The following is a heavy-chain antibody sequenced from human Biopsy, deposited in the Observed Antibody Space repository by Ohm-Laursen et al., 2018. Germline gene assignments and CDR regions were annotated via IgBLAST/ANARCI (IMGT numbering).Heavy chain of an antibody. CDR2: INSSGSTK. CDR1: GFHVSDYY. Sequence: SLRLSCAASGFHVSDYYMSWIRQAPGRGLEWVSDINSSGSTKYHAESVKGRFTISRDNAMNSVYLQMNSLRGEDTAVYYCARAVGIAAAPIDYWGQGTLVTVSS. J-gene: IGHJ4*02. CDR3: ARAVGIAAAPIDY. D-gene: IGHD2-15*01. V-gene: IGHV3-11*01.